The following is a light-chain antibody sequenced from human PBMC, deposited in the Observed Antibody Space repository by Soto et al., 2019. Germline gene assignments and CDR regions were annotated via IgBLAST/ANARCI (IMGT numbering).Light chain of an antibody. CDR3: PHAKGFPSA. J-gene: IGKJ4*01. Sequence: IEKGKCADFVSRRICEKDTITCRASQGIRNDLAWYQQKPGKAPKLLIYAASSLKSGVPSRFSGSGFGKHMTANNRSLQSRHSCSSSCPHAKGFPSASGGGTKVDIK. V-gene: IGKV1-6*01. CDR1: QGIRND. CDR2: AAS.